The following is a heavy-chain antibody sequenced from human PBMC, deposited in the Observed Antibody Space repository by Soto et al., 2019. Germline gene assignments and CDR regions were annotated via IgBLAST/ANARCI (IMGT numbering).Heavy chain of an antibody. J-gene: IGHJ4*02. V-gene: IGHV3-7*01. CDR3: AKRRHRRYFDY. CDR2: IKQDGSEK. Sequence: GGSLRLSCAASGFTFSSYWMSWVRQAPGKGLEWVANIKQDGSEKYYVDSVKGRFTITRDNAKNPLYLQMNSLRAEDTAVYYCAKRRHRRYFDYWGQGTLVTVSS. CDR1: GFTFSSYW.